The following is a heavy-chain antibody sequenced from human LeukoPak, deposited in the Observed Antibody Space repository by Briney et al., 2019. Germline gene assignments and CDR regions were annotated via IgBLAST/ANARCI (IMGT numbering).Heavy chain of an antibody. CDR1: GDSVSSNSAA. J-gene: IGHJ1*01. V-gene: IGHV6-1*01. CDR2: TYYRSKWFS. Sequence: LSQTLSLTCAISGDSVSSNSAAWNWIRQSPSRGLEWLGRTYYRSKWFSRYAVSVKSRITINADTSKNQFSLQLNSVTPDDTAVYYCARGPGYFQHWGQGTLVTVSS. CDR3: ARGPGYFQH.